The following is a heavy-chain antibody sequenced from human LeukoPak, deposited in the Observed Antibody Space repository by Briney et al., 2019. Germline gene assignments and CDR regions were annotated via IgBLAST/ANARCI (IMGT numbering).Heavy chain of an antibody. Sequence: PSETLSLTCTVSGGSISSSSYYWGWIRQPPGKGLEWIGSIYYSGSTYYNPSLKSRVTISVDTSKNQFSLELSSVTAADTAVYYCARGPKVKTMVRGVIMDPYYFDYWGQGTLVTVSS. J-gene: IGHJ4*02. CDR3: ARGPKVKTMVRGVIMDPYYFDY. V-gene: IGHV4-39*07. D-gene: IGHD3-10*01. CDR1: GGSISSSSYY. CDR2: IYYSGST.